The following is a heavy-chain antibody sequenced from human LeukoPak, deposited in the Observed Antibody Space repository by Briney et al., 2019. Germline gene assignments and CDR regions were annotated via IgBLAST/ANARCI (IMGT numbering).Heavy chain of an antibody. CDR3: AALHYFGHGATRT. CDR2: ISGNRRV. Sequence: SETLSLTCSVSGASFNSYHWNWIRQSAGKGLEWIGRISGNRRVDYNPSLEKRLTMSVDTSKNELLLELNSVTAADTGVYYCAALHYFGHGATRTWGQGTLVTVSS. D-gene: IGHD2/OR15-2a*01. V-gene: IGHV4-4*07. CDR1: GASFNSYH. J-gene: IGHJ5*02.